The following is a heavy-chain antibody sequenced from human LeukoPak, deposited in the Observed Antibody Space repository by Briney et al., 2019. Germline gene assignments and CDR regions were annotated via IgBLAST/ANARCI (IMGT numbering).Heavy chain of an antibody. J-gene: IGHJ4*02. CDR2: INPNSGGT. D-gene: IGHD6-13*01. Sequence: ASVKVSCKASGYTFTGCYMHWVRQAPGQGLEWMGWINPNSGGTNYAQKFQGRVTMTRDTSISTAYMELSRLRSDDTAVYYCARERFRIAAAGTPLGYWGQGTLVTVSS. CDR3: ARERFRIAAAGTPLGY. CDR1: GYTFTGCY. V-gene: IGHV1-2*02.